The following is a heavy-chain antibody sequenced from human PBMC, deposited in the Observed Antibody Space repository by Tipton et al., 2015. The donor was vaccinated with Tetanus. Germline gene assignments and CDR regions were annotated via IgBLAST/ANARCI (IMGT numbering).Heavy chain of an antibody. D-gene: IGHD2-8*01. CDR1: GGSISSGGYD. CDR2: IYSSGST. J-gene: IGHJ5*02. Sequence: GLVKPSQTLSLTCTVSGGSISSGGYDWSWIRQHPGKGLEWIGDIYSSGSTYYNPSLKSRVIMSVDTSKNQFSLKLISVTAADTAVFYCARASIRTPLLYETWGQGTLVTVSS. CDR3: ARASIRTPLLYET. V-gene: IGHV4-31*03.